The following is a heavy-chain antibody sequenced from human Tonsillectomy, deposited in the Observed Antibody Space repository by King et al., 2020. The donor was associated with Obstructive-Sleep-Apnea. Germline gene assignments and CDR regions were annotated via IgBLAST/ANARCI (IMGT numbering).Heavy chain of an antibody. D-gene: IGHD1-26*01. CDR2: IKQDGSDK. Sequence: VQLVESGGGLVQPGGSLRLSCAASGFTFSSYWMSWVRQAPGKGLEWVANIKQDGSDKYYVDSVKGRFTISRDNAKNSLFLQMNSLRAEDTAVYYCARVRGSYCLDVWGQGTTVTVSS. J-gene: IGHJ6*02. CDR3: ARVRGSYCLDV. CDR1: GFTFSSYW. V-gene: IGHV3-7*03.